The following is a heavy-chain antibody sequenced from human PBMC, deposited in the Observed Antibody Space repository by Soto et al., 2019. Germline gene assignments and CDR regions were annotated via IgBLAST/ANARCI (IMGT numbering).Heavy chain of an antibody. CDR1: GFTVSSNY. J-gene: IGHJ3*02. CDR3: ARAGRYSSGLDAFDI. CDR2: IYSGGST. D-gene: IGHD6-19*01. V-gene: IGHV3-53*01. Sequence: GGSLRLSCAASGFTVSSNYMSWVRQAPGKGLEWVSVIYSGGSTYYADSVKGRFTISRDNSKNTLYLQMNSLRAEDTAVYYCARAGRYSSGLDAFDIWVQGTMVTVSS.